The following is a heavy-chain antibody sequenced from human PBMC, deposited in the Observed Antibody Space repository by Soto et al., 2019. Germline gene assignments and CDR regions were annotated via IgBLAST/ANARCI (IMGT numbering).Heavy chain of an antibody. Sequence: ASVKVSCKASGYTFTSYDINWVRQATGQRLEWMGWINAGNGDTKYSQKFQGRVTITRDTSASTAYMELSSLRSEDTAVYYCARDQVAGSPSYYYYYYMDVWGKGTTVTVSS. CDR1: GYTFTSYD. CDR2: INAGNGDT. CDR3: ARDQVAGSPSYYYYYYMDV. V-gene: IGHV1-3*01. D-gene: IGHD6-19*01. J-gene: IGHJ6*03.